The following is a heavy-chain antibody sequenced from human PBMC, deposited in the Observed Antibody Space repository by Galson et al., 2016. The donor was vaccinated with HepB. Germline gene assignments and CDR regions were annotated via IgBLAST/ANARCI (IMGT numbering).Heavy chain of an antibody. J-gene: IGHJ3*02. CDR2: INVYNGKT. V-gene: IGHV1-18*01. CDR3: ARDRLANYGPDAFNS. Sequence: SVKVSCKASNYAFNRYGITWIRQAPGQGLEWMGWINVYNGKTNYAQKFQDRVTMTTDTSTSTCYLEVRSLRSDDTAIYYCARDRLANYGPDAFNSWTQGTRVTVSS. CDR1: NYAFNRYG. D-gene: IGHD3-10*01.